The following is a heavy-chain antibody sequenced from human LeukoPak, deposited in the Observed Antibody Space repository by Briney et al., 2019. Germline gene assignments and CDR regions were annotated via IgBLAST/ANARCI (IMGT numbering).Heavy chain of an antibody. CDR2: ISWNSGSI. CDR1: GFTFDDYA. CDR3: AKDTYGDYGYGMDV. Sequence: PGESLRLSCAASGFTFDDYAMHWVRQAPGKGLEWVSGISWNSGSIGYADSVKGRFTISRDNAKNSLYLQMNSLRAEDTALYYCAKDTYGDYGYGMDVWGQGTTVTVSS. J-gene: IGHJ6*02. D-gene: IGHD4-17*01. V-gene: IGHV3-9*01.